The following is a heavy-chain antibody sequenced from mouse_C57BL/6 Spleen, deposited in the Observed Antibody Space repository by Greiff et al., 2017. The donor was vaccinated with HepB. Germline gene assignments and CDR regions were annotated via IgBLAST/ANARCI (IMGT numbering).Heavy chain of an antibody. D-gene: IGHD4-1*01. CDR3: ASANWDVPEFAY. J-gene: IGHJ3*01. CDR1: GYSITSGYY. V-gene: IGHV3-6*01. CDR2: ISYDGSN. Sequence: EVKLMESGPGLVKPSQSLSLTCSVTGYSITSGYYWNWIRQFPGNKLEWMGYISYDGSNNYNPSLKNRIPITRDTSKNQFFLKLKSVTAEDTATDCCASANWDVPEFAYWGHGTLVTV.